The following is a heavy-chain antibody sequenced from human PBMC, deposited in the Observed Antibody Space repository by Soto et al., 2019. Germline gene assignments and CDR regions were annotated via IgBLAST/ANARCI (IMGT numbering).Heavy chain of an antibody. D-gene: IGHD1-26*01. CDR1: GGTFSSYS. CDR3: ARDGGRHSGGIDY. J-gene: IGHJ4*02. V-gene: IGHV1-69*01. CDR2: IIPIFGTA. Sequence: QVQLVQSGAEVKTPGSSVKVSCKASGGTFSSYSINWVRQAPGQGLEWMGEIIPIFGTANYAQKFPGRVTITADDSTSTAYMELSSLRSEDTAVYYCARDGGRHSGGIDYWGQGTLVTVSS.